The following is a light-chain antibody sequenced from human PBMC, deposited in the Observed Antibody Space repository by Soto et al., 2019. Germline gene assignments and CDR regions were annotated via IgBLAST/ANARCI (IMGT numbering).Light chain of an antibody. CDR2: GAS. Sequence: EIVMTQSPATLSVSPGERATLSCRASQSVSSNLAWYQQKPGQAPRLLIYGASTRATGIPARFSGSGSGTDFTLTISSLQPEDFATYYCQQLNSYPRTFGQGTKVDIK. CDR1: QSVSSN. CDR3: QQLNSYPRT. J-gene: IGKJ1*01. V-gene: IGKV3-15*01.